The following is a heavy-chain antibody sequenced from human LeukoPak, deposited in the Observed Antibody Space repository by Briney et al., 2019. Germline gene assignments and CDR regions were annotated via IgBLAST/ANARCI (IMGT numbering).Heavy chain of an antibody. Sequence: GGSLRLSCAASGFTFSSYWMHWVRQAPGKGLVWVSRLKGDGSNTGYADSVKGRFTISRDNAKNTLYLQMNSLRVEDTAVYYCGGSDSSGSPDYWGQGTLVTVSS. CDR2: LKGDGSNT. D-gene: IGHD3-22*01. CDR1: GFTFSSYW. J-gene: IGHJ4*02. CDR3: GGSDSSGSPDY. V-gene: IGHV3-74*01.